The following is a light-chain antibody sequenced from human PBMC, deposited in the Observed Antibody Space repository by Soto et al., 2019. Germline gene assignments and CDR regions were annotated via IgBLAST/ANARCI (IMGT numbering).Light chain of an antibody. CDR1: NSDVGGYNY. CDR2: DVS. Sequence: QSALTQPASVSRSPGQSITISCTGTNSDVGGYNYVSWYQQHPGKAPKLMIYDVSNRPSGVSNRFSGSKSGNTASLTISGLQAEDEADYYCSSYTSSSTLVFGGGTKVTVL. J-gene: IGLJ2*01. CDR3: SSYTSSSTLV. V-gene: IGLV2-14*01.